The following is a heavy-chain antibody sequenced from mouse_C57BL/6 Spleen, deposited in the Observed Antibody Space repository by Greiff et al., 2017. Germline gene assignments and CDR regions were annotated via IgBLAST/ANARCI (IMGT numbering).Heavy chain of an antibody. V-gene: IGHV1-52*01. J-gene: IGHJ4*01. D-gene: IGHD1-1*02. Sequence: VQLVESGAELVRPGSSVKLSCKASGYTFTSYWMHWVKQRPIQGLEWIGNIDPSDSETHYNQKFKDKATLTVDKSSSTAYMQLSSLTSEDSAVYYCARRGGVYAMDYWGQGTSVTVSS. CDR2: IDPSDSET. CDR1: GYTFTSYW. CDR3: ARRGGVYAMDY.